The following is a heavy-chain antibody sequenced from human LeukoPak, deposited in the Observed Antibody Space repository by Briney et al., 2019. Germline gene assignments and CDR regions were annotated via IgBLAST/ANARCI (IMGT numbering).Heavy chain of an antibody. J-gene: IGHJ4*02. CDR1: GFTFSHFA. Sequence: PGGSLRLSCAASGFTFSHFAMSWVRQAPGKGLDWVSPISGSGNKTYDADSVKGRFTISRDNSKNTLYLQMTGLRAEDTAVYYCAKLKRVGIAPFDDWGQGILVTVSS. V-gene: IGHV3-23*01. D-gene: IGHD3-10*01. CDR2: ISGSGNKT. CDR3: AKLKRVGIAPFDD.